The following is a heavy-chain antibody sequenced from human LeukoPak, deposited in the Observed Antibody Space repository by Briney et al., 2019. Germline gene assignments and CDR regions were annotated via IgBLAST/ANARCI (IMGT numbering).Heavy chain of an antibody. Sequence: PSETLSLTCTVSGDSISTSKSYWGWIRQPPLKGLEWIGSIYYTGNTYYNASLKSRVTISVDTSKNQFSLKLSSVTAADTAVYYCARRGRTRGLSFDYWGQGTLVTVSS. J-gene: IGHJ4*02. CDR1: GDSISTSKSY. CDR3: ARRGRTRGLSFDY. D-gene: IGHD3-16*01. V-gene: IGHV4-39*01. CDR2: IYYTGNT.